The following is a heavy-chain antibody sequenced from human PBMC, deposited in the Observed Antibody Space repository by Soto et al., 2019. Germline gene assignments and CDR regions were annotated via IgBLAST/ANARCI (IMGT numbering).Heavy chain of an antibody. D-gene: IGHD2-2*01. CDR2: INHSGST. Sequence: SETLSLTCAVYGGSFSGYYWSWIRQPPGKGLEWIGEINHSGSTNYNPSLKSRVTISVDTSKNQFSLKLSSVTAADTAVYYCARGVGGYCSSTSCYRKLYYYYYGMDVWGQGTTVTV. CDR3: ARGVGGYCSSTSCYRKLYYYYYGMDV. V-gene: IGHV4-34*01. CDR1: GGSFSGYY. J-gene: IGHJ6*02.